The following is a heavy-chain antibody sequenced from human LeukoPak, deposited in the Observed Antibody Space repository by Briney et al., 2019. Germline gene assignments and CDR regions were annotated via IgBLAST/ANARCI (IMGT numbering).Heavy chain of an antibody. J-gene: IGHJ5*02. CDR3: ARHWTRITMVRGVMTWFDP. D-gene: IGHD3-10*01. Sequence: SETLSLTCAVYGGSFSGYYWSWIRQPPGEGLEWIGEINHSGSTNYNPSLKSRVTISVDTSKNQFSLKLSSVTAADTAVYYCARHWTRITMVRGVMTWFDPWGQGTLVTVSS. V-gene: IGHV4-34*01. CDR2: INHSGST. CDR1: GGSFSGYY.